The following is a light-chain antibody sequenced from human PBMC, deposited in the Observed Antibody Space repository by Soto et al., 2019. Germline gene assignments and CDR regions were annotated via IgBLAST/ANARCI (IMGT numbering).Light chain of an antibody. V-gene: IGKV3-15*01. CDR2: GAS. CDR1: QSVSSN. Sequence: EIVMAQSPVTLSVSPGERATLSCRASQSVSSNLVWYQQKPGQAPRLLIYGASTRATGIPARFSGSGSGTEFTLTISSLQSEDFAVYYCQHYTRWPFTFGQGTRLEIK. J-gene: IGKJ5*01. CDR3: QHYTRWPFT.